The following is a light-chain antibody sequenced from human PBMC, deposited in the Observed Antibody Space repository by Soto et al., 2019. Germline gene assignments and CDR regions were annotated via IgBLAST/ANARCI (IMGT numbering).Light chain of an antibody. J-gene: IGLJ2*01. CDR1: SGDIGDYKY. V-gene: IGLV2-14*01. CDR3: SSYTSTNVVI. CDR2: DVS. Sequence: QSALTQPASVSGSPGQSITISCTGSSGDIGDYKYVSWYKQHPGKAPKLMIYDVSNRPSGVSNRFSAPKSGNTASLTISGLQAEDEADYYCSSYTSTNVVIFGGGTKLTVL.